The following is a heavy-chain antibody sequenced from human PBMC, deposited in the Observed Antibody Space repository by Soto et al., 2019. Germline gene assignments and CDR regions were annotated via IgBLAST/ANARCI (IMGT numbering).Heavy chain of an antibody. D-gene: IGHD3-22*01. V-gene: IGHV3-33*01. CDR2: IWYDGSNK. CDR3: ARDRKGYYNWFDP. J-gene: IGHJ5*02. Sequence: GESLKISCAASGFTFSSYGMHWVRQAPGKGLEWVAVIWYDGSNKYYADSVKGRFTISRDNSKNTLYLQMNSLRAEDTAVYYCARDRKGYYNWFDPWGQGTRVTGSS. CDR1: GFTFSSYG.